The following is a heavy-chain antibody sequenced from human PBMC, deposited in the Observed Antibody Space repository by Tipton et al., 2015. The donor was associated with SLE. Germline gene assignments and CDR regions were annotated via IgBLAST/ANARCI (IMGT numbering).Heavy chain of an antibody. V-gene: IGHV3-21*01. CDR2: ISSSSSYI. J-gene: IGHJ4*02. CDR3: ARDRRGIVGATNYFDY. D-gene: IGHD1-26*01. Sequence: SLRLSCAASGFTFSSYSMNWVRQAPGKGLEWVSSISSSSSYIYYADSVKGRFTISRDNAKNSLYLQMNSLRAEDTAVYYCARDRRGIVGATNYFDYWGQGTLVTVSS. CDR1: GFTFSSYS.